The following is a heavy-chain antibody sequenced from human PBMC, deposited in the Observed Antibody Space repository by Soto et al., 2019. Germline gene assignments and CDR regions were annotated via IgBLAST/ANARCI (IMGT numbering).Heavy chain of an antibody. Sequence: GGSLRLSCAASGFPFSSYGMHWVRQTPGKGLEWVAVTSYNGNNKYYADSVKGRFTISRDNSKNTLYLQMNTLRADDTAVYYCTKDPSFDYWGQGTRVTSPQ. CDR3: TKDPSFDY. J-gene: IGHJ4*02. CDR2: TSYNGNNK. CDR1: GFPFSSYG. V-gene: IGHV3-30*18.